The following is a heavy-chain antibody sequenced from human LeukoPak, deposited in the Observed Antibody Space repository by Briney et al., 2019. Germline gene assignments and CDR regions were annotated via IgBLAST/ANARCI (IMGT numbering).Heavy chain of an antibody. Sequence: GGSLRLSCAASGFTFNNYAMSWVRQAPGKGLEWVSSITDSGGSTYYAGSVKGRFTISRDTSKNTLYLQMNSLRAEDTAVYYCAKYYSGSPWYFDYWGQGTLVTVSS. CDR2: ITDSGGST. V-gene: IGHV3-23*01. CDR3: AKYYSGSPWYFDY. J-gene: IGHJ4*02. D-gene: IGHD1-26*01. CDR1: GFTFNNYA.